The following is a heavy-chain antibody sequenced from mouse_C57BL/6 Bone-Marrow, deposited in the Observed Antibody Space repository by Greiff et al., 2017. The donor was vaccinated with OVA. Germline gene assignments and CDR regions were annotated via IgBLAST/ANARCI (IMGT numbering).Heavy chain of an antibody. CDR2: IYPGSGNT. V-gene: IGHV1-84*01. CDR1: GYTFTDYY. J-gene: IGHJ1*03. D-gene: IGHD2-3*01. Sequence: QVQLKESGPELVKPGASVKISCKASGYTFTDYYINWVKQRPGQGLEWIGWIYPGSGNTKYNEKFKGKATLTVDTSSRTAYMQISSLTSEDSAVYCCSWGYYEYFDVWGTGTTVTVSS. CDR3: SWGYYEYFDV.